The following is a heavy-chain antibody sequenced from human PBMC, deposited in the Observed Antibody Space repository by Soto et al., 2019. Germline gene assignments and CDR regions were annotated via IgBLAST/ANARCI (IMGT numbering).Heavy chain of an antibody. CDR2: IKMDASEK. CDR1: GFTFGSYW. V-gene: IGHV3-7*01. J-gene: IGHJ4*01. CDR3: VSDSGYGSGASVSRYLDY. Sequence: EVQLVDSGGGLVQPGGSLRLSCAASGFTFGSYWMSWVRQAPGKGLEWLATIKMDASEKKYVDSVKGRFTMSRDNAKNSLYLRMDSLRAEDTSVYYCVSDSGYGSGASVSRYLDYCGHGTLVTVSS. D-gene: IGHD3-10*01.